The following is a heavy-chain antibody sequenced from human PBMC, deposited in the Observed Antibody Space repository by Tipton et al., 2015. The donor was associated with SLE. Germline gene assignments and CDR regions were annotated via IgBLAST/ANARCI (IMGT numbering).Heavy chain of an antibody. D-gene: IGHD6-25*01. CDR3: ARAYSSDNAFDI. J-gene: IGHJ3*02. V-gene: IGHV4-59*01. CDR2: IYYSGST. Sequence: TLSLTCAVYGGSFSGYYWSWIRQHPGKGLEWIGYIYYSGSTNYNPSLKSRVTISVDTSKNQFSLKLSSVTAADTAVYYCARAYSSDNAFDIWGQGTMVTVSS. CDR1: GGSFSGYY.